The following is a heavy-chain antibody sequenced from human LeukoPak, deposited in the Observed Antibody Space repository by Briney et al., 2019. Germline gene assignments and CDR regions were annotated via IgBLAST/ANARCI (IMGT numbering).Heavy chain of an antibody. CDR1: GGSISSSSYY. D-gene: IGHD3-10*01. Sequence: SETLSLTCTVSGGSISSSSYYWGWIRQPPGKGLPWIGRIYYSGSTYYNPSLKSRVTISVDTSKNQFSLKLSYVTAADTAVNYCARGRDGMVRGSRKGFDPWGQGTLVTVSS. CDR3: ARGRDGMVRGSRKGFDP. J-gene: IGHJ5*02. V-gene: IGHV4-39*07. CDR2: IYYSGST.